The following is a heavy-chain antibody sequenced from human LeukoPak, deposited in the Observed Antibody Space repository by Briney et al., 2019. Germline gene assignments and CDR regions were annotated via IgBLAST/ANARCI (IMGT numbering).Heavy chain of an antibody. CDR1: GFTFDDYA. J-gene: IGHJ6*02. CDR2: ISWKSNTI. CDR3: AKDYGSGSYKSPSYKYYYYYGLDV. Sequence: GRSLRLSCAASGFTFDDYAMHWVRQAPGKGLEWVSGISWKSNTIGYADSVKGRFTISRDNAKNSLYLEMNSLRAEDTALYYCAKDYGSGSYKSPSYKYYYYYGLDVWGQGTTVTVSS. D-gene: IGHD3-10*01. V-gene: IGHV3-9*01.